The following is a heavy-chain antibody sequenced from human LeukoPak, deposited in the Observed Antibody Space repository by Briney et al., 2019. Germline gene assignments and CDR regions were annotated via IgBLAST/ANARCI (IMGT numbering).Heavy chain of an antibody. Sequence: GGSLTLSCAASGFTFSSYAMSWVRQAPGKGLEWVSAISGSGGSTYYADSVKGRFTISRDNSKNMQYLQMNSLRDEDTAVYYCARDSNHAFDYWGQGTLVTVSS. CDR1: GFTFSSYA. CDR3: ARDSNHAFDY. V-gene: IGHV3-23*01. J-gene: IGHJ4*02. D-gene: IGHD4-11*01. CDR2: ISGSGGST.